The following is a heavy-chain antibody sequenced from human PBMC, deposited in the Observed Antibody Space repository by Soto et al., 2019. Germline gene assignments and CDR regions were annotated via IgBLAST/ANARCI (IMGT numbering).Heavy chain of an antibody. CDR1: GGSIQSSTYY. CDR2: VYYNGSP. Sequence: QLQLQESGPGLVKPSETLSLTCTVSGGSIQSSTYYWGWIRQPPGKGLEWIGTVYYNGSPYFNPSLKSRLTLSADPSQNQFSLRLASVTAADTAVYYCARQTYLTYFDIWGQGTMVTVSS. V-gene: IGHV4-39*01. J-gene: IGHJ3*02. D-gene: IGHD3-16*01. CDR3: ARQTYLTYFDI.